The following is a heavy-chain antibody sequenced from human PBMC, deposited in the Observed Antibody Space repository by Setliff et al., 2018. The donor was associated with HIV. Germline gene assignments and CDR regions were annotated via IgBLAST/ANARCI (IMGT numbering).Heavy chain of an antibody. CDR2: LYYSGTT. CDR3: IIAYSSGWLAPMGFDS. J-gene: IGHJ4*02. V-gene: IGHV4-59*05. CDR1: GGSISNYY. Sequence: SETLSLTCTVSGGSISNYYWSWTRQPPGKGLEWIGSLYYSGTTYYNPSLKSRVTISVDTSKNQFSLKLSSVTAADTAVYYCIIAYSSGWLAPMGFDSWGQGTLVTVSS. D-gene: IGHD6-19*01.